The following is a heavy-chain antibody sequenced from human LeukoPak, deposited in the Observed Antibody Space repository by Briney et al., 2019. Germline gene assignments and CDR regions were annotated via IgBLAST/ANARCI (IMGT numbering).Heavy chain of an antibody. J-gene: IGHJ4*02. V-gene: IGHV3-66*01. CDR3: ARALAAASHTSFDH. CDR1: GFTVSSNY. Sequence: GGSLRLSCAASGFTVSSNYVSWVRQAPGKGLEWVSIIYSGGNTFYADSAKGRFTISRDNSKNTVYLQMNSLRAEDTAVYYCARALAAASHTSFDHWGQGTLVTVSS. CDR2: IYSGGNT. D-gene: IGHD6-13*01.